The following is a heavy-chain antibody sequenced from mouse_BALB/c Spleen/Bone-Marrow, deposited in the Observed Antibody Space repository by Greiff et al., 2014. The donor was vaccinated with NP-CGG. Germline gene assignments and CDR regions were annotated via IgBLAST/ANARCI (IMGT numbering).Heavy chain of an antibody. J-gene: IGHJ4*01. CDR2: IWGDGST. CDR3: AKQEGFSYAMDY. Sequence: VQLQQSGPGLVAPSQSLSITCTVSGFSVTSYGVSWVRQPPGKGLEWLGVIWGDGSTNYHSALISRLSISKDNSKSQVLLKLNSPQTDDTATYYCAKQEGFSYAMDYWGQGTSVTVSS. CDR1: GFSVTSYG. V-gene: IGHV2-3*01.